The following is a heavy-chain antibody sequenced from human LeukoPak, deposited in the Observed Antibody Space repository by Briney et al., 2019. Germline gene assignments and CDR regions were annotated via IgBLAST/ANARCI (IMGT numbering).Heavy chain of an antibody. D-gene: IGHD3-10*01. CDR3: ARDPRGRSGFDY. J-gene: IGHJ4*02. CDR2: ISAYNGNT. CDR1: GYTFTSYG. Sequence: ASVKVSCKASGYTFTSYGISWVRQAPGQGLEWMGWISAYNGNTNYAQKLQGRVTMTTDTSTSTAYMELTSLRSDDTAAYYCARDPRGRSGFDYWGQGTLVTVSS. V-gene: IGHV1-18*01.